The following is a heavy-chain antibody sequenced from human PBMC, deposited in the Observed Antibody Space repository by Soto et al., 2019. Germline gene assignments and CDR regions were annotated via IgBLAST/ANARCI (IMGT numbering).Heavy chain of an antibody. D-gene: IGHD6-19*01. CDR3: ASVIAVAGTPIDY. CDR2: MNPNSDNT. CDR1: GYTFTSYD. Sequence: ASVKVSCKASGYTFTSYDINWVRQATGQGLEWMGWMNPNSDNTGYAQKFQGRVTMTRNTSISTAYMELSSLRSEDTAVYYCASVIAVAGTPIDYRGQRTLVTVSS. J-gene: IGHJ4*02. V-gene: IGHV1-8*01.